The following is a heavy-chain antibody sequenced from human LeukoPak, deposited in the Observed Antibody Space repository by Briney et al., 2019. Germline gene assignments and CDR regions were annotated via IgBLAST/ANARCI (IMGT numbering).Heavy chain of an antibody. Sequence: PSETLSLTCTVSGGSISSGGYYWSWIRQHPGKGLEWIGYIYYSGSTYYNPSLKSRVTISVDTSKNQFSLKLSSVTAADTAVYYCARVRGYRPVDYWGQGTLVTVSS. CDR2: IYYSGST. D-gene: IGHD5-18*01. CDR1: GGSISSGGYY. CDR3: ARVRGYRPVDY. J-gene: IGHJ4*02. V-gene: IGHV4-31*03.